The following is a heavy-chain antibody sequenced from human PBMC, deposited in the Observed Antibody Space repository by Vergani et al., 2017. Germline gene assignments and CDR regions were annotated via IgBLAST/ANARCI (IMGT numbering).Heavy chain of an antibody. D-gene: IGHD3-10*01. V-gene: IGHV4-31*03. CDR2: IYYSGST. Sequence: QVQLQESGPGLVKPSQTLSLTCTVSGGSISSGGYYWSWIRQHPGKGLEWIGYIYYSGSTYYNPSLKSRVTISVDTSKNQFSLKLSSVTAADTAVYYCAGFEGSGSKYYYYYYYMDVWGKGTTVTVSS. J-gene: IGHJ6*03. CDR1: GGSISSGGYY. CDR3: AGFEGSGSKYYYYYYYMDV.